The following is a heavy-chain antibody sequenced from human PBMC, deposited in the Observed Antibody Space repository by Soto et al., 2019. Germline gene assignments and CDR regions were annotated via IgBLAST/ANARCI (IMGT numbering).Heavy chain of an antibody. V-gene: IGHV1-2*02. J-gene: IGHJ6*02. CDR1: GYTFTGYY. D-gene: IGHD3-10*01. CDR3: ARVGTSYLVRGVHYYYGLDV. CDR2: INPNSGGT. Sequence: ASVKVSCKASGYTFTGYYMHWVRQAPGQGLEWMGWINPNSGGTNYAQKFQGRVTMTRDTSISTAYMELSRLRSDDTAVYYCARVGTSYLVRGVHYYYGLDVWGQGTTVTVSS.